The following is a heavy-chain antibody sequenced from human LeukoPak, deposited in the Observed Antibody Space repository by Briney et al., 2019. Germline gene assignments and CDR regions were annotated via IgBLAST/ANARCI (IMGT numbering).Heavy chain of an antibody. CDR1: GFTFSNYW. CDR3: ARAMDY. V-gene: IGHV3-7*03. Sequence: GGSLRLSCVASGFTFSNYWMSWVRQAPGKGLEWVANIKQDGSEKYYVDSVKGRFTISRDNAKNSMYLQMNSLRAEDTAVYYCARAMDYWGQGTLVTVSS. J-gene: IGHJ4*02. CDR2: IKQDGSEK.